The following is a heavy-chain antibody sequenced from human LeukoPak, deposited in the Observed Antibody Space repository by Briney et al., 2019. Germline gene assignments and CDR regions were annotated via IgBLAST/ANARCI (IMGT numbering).Heavy chain of an antibody. D-gene: IGHD2-8*01. Sequence: ASVKVSCKVSGYTLTELSMHWVRQAPGKGLEWMGGFDPEDGETIYAQKFQGRVTMTEDTSTDTAYMELSSLRSEDTAVYYCATDQGKGNGLISFDYWGQGTQVTVSS. CDR3: ATDQGKGNGLISFDY. CDR1: GYTLTELS. CDR2: FDPEDGET. J-gene: IGHJ4*02. V-gene: IGHV1-24*01.